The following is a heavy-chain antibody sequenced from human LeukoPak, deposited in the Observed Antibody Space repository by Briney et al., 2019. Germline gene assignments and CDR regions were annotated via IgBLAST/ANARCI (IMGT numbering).Heavy chain of an antibody. CDR3: ARMYLDPEWVLSFLDF. CDR2: ITAYNGNT. D-gene: IGHD3-3*01. Sequence: ASVKVSCKTSGYTFPSFGITWIRQVPGQGLEWMGWITAYNGNTNYAQKFQDSVSMTTDSSTTTAYMELRGLKSDDTAVYYCARMYLDPEWVLSFLDFWGQGTLVTVSS. CDR1: GYTFPSFG. J-gene: IGHJ4*02. V-gene: IGHV1-18*01.